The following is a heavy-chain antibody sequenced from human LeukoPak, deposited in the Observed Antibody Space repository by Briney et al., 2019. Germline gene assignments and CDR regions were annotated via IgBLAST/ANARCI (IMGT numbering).Heavy chain of an antibody. V-gene: IGHV3-72*01. D-gene: IGHD3-10*01. J-gene: IGHJ4*02. CDR2: TKNKPKNYAT. Sequence: PGGSLRLSCAASGFTFSDHYMDWVRQAPGKGLEWVGRTKNKPKNYATEYAASLKGRFAISRDESKNSLFLQMNTLTTEDTDTYYCVVFLRGLPYWGRGTLVTVSS. CDR1: GFTFSDHY. CDR3: VVFLRGLPY.